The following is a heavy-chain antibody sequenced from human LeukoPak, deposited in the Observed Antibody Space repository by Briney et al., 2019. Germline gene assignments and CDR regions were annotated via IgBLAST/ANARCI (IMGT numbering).Heavy chain of an antibody. CDR3: ARDLVN. D-gene: IGHD2-21*01. V-gene: IGHV4-61*08. CDR1: GGSLSTADYY. CDR2: IHDSGST. Sequence: SETLSLTCTVSGGSLSTADYYGSSIRQPPGKGLEWIGYIHDSGSTNYNPSLKSRVTISVDTSKNQFSLRLSSVSAADAAVYYCARDLVNWGQGTLVTVSS. J-gene: IGHJ4*02.